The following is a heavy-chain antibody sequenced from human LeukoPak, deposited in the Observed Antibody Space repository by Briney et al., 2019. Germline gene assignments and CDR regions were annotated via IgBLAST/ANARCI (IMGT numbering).Heavy chain of an antibody. CDR1: GYSFTSYY. D-gene: IGHD6-13*01. CDR2: INPSGGST. Sequence: GASVKVSCKASGYSFTSYYMHWVRQAPGQGLEWMGIINPSGGSTTYAQKFQGRVTMTRDTSTSTVFMELSSLRSEDTAVYYCARPLAAAAVVYYYYGMDVWGQGTTVTVSS. CDR3: ARPLAAAAVVYYYYGMDV. V-gene: IGHV1-46*01. J-gene: IGHJ6*02.